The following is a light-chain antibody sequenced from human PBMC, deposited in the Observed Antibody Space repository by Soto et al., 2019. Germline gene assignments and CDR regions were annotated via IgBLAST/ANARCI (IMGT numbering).Light chain of an antibody. CDR1: QSVSGN. Sequence: EIVMTQSPATLSVSPWESATLSCRASQSVSGNLAWYQQKPGQAPRLLIYGASTRATGIPARFSGSGSGTEFTLTISSLQSEDFAVYYCQQYNNWLITFGQGTRLEIK. CDR3: QQYNNWLIT. CDR2: GAS. V-gene: IGKV3-15*01. J-gene: IGKJ5*01.